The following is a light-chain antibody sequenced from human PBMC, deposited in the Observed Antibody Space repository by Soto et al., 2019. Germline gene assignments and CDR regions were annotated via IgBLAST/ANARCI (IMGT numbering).Light chain of an antibody. CDR2: GVS. CDR3: CSYGGSFYV. V-gene: IGLV2-11*01. J-gene: IGLJ1*01. Sequence: QSALTQPRSVSGSPGQSVTISCTGTSSDVGGYNYVSWYQQHPGKAPKLMIYGVSERPSGVPDRFSGSKSGNTASLTISGLQAEDEADYYCCSYGGSFYVFGTGTKVTVL. CDR1: SSDVGGYNY.